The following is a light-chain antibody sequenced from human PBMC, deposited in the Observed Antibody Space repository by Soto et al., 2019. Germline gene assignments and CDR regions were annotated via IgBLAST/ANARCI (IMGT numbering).Light chain of an antibody. J-gene: IGKJ1*01. CDR2: GAS. CDR1: QSVSGNF. V-gene: IGKV3-20*01. CDR3: QVYNSSPWT. Sequence: EMVLSQSPGALSLSPGERATLSCWASQSVSGNFLAWYQVKPGQAPRLVVYGASTRASGFPDRFSGSGSGTDFTLTISRLEPEDFAMYYCQVYNSSPWTFGQGTKVDI.